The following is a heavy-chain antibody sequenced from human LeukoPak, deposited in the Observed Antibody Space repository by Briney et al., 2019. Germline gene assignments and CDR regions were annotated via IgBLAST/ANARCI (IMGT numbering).Heavy chain of an antibody. CDR3: ARLGGSYYTY. D-gene: IGHD1-26*01. CDR1: GFTFSSYG. V-gene: IGHV3-30*03. J-gene: IGHJ4*02. Sequence: PGGSLRLSCAASGFTFSSYGMHWVRQAPGKGLEWVAVISYDGSNKYYADSVKGRFTISRDNAKNSLFLQMNSLRVEDTAVYYCARLGGSYYTYWGQGTLVTVSS. CDR2: ISYDGSNK.